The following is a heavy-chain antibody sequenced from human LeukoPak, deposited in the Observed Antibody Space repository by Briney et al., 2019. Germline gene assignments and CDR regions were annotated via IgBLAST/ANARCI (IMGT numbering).Heavy chain of an antibody. CDR3: ARLGESGWFGESPFDY. D-gene: IGHD3-10*01. J-gene: IGHJ4*02. CDR1: GYSISSGYY. V-gene: IGHV4-38-2*02. CDR2: IYHSGST. Sequence: SETLSLTCTVSGYSISSGYYWGWIRQPPGKGLEWIGSIYHSGSTYYNPSLKSRVTISVDTSKNQFSLKLSYVTAADTAVYYCARLGESGWFGESPFDYWGQGTLVTVSS.